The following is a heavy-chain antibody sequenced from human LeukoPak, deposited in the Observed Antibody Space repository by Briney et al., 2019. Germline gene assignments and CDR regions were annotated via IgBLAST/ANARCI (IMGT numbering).Heavy chain of an antibody. CDR1: GVSVGSHF. CDR3: ARAYCGGDCTAGGAFDI. CDR2: VSASGAI. D-gene: IGHD2-21*01. Sequence: SETLSLTCSVSGVSVGSHFWSWVLQPAGKALEWIGRVSASGAISSNPSLNSRVTMSLDTSKNQFSLKLTSVTAADTAVYFCARAYCGGDCTAGGAFDIWGQGTMVTVSS. V-gene: IGHV4-4*07. J-gene: IGHJ3*02.